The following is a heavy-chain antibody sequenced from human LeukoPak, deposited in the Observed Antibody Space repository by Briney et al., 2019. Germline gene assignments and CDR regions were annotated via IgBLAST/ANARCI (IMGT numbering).Heavy chain of an antibody. CDR3: AGGYNFGTRLEYVY. J-gene: IGHJ4*02. D-gene: IGHD5-24*01. Sequence: GGSLRLSCAASGFTFSDSAIHWVRQASGKGLEWVGRIRSKANSYATAYAASVRGRFTFSRDDSKNTAYLQMNSLKTEDTAVYYCAGGYNFGTRLEYVYWGQGTLATVSS. CDR1: GFTFSDSA. CDR2: IRSKANSYAT. V-gene: IGHV3-73*01.